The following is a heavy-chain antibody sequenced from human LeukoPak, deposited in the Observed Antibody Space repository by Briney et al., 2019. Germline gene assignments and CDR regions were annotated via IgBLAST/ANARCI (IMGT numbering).Heavy chain of an antibody. CDR3: ARGDGYYGMDV. J-gene: IGHJ6*02. CDR1: GYTFTGYY. V-gene: IGHV1-2*06. CDR2: INPNSGGT. Sequence: GASVKVSCKASGYTFTGYYMHWVRQAPGQGLEWMGRINPNSGGTNYARKFQGRVTMARDTSISTAYMELSRLRSDDTAVYYCARGDGYYGMDVWGQGTTVTVSS. D-gene: IGHD2-21*02.